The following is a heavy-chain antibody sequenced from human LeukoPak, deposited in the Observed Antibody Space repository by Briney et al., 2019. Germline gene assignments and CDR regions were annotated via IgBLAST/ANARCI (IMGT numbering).Heavy chain of an antibody. Sequence: PSETLSLTCTVSGGSISTYYWSWIRQSPGKGLEWIGYICYSGSTNSHPSLKSRVTISVDTSKNQFSLNLSSVTAADTAVYYCARSLENYGYEFLHWGQGTLVTVSS. V-gene: IGHV4-59*01. CDR3: ARSLENYGYEFLH. D-gene: IGHD5-18*01. J-gene: IGHJ4*02. CDR2: ICYSGST. CDR1: GGSISTYY.